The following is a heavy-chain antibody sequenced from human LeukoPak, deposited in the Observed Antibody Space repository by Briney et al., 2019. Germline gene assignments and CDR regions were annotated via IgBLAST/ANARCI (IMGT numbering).Heavy chain of an antibody. CDR1: GYTFTSYG. D-gene: IGHD2-2*01. CDR3: ARDHDIVVVPAAPHPYYYMDV. J-gene: IGHJ6*03. Sequence: GASVKVSCKASGYTFTSYGISWVRQAPGQGLEWMGWISAYNGNTNYAQKLQGRVTMTTDTSTSTAYMELRSLRSDDTAVYYCARDHDIVVVPAAPHPYYYMDVWGKGTTVTVSS. CDR2: ISAYNGNT. V-gene: IGHV1-18*01.